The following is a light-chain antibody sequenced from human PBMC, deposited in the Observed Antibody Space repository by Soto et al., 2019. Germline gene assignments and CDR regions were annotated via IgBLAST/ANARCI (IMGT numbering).Light chain of an antibody. Sequence: QSALTQPASVSGSPGQSVTISCTGISSDLGNYNYVSWYQQHPGKAPKLMIYEVSNRPSGVSNRFSGSKSGNTASLTISGLQAEDEADYYYSSYTSSSTLRYVFGTGTKLTVL. V-gene: IGLV2-14*01. CDR3: SSYTSSSTLRYV. J-gene: IGLJ1*01. CDR1: SSDLGNYNY. CDR2: EVS.